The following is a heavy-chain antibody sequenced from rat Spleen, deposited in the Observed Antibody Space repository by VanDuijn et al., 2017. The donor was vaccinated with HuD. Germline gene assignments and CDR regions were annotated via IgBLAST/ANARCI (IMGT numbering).Heavy chain of an antibody. V-gene: IGHV5S10*01. CDR2: IVYDGSRT. Sequence: EVQLVETGGGLMQPGRSLKLSCAASGFTFSDYTMAWVRQAPKEGLEWVATIVYDGSRTYFRDSVKGRFTLSRDNTESTLYLQMGSLRSEDTATYYCLPRGYNPLFVYWGQGTLVTVSS. D-gene: IGHD1-11*01. CDR1: GFTFSDYT. CDR3: LPRGYNPLFVY. J-gene: IGHJ3*01.